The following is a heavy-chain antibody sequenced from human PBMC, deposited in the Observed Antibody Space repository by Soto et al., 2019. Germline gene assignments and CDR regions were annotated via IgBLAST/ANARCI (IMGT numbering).Heavy chain of an antibody. Sequence: SLRLSCAASGLTFSSYSMNWVRQAPGKGLEWVSYISSSSSTIYYADSVKGRFTISRDNAKNSLYLQMNSLRDEDTAVYYCARNRHTRYYDFSYGMDVWGQGTTVTSP. CDR1: GLTFSSYS. J-gene: IGHJ6*02. D-gene: IGHD3-3*01. CDR3: ARNRHTRYYDFSYGMDV. V-gene: IGHV3-48*02. CDR2: ISSSSSTI.